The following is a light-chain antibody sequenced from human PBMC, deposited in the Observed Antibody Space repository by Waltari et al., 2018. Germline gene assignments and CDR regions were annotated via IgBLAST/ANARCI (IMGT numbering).Light chain of an antibody. Sequence: QSVLTQPPSASGTPGQRVTIPCSGSSSTLGSNTVNWYQQLPGTAPKLLIYSNNQRPSGVPGRFSGSKSGTSASLAISGLQSEDEADYYCAAWDDSLAWVFGGGTKLTVL. V-gene: IGLV1-44*01. CDR3: AAWDDSLAWV. CDR1: SSTLGSNT. CDR2: SNN. J-gene: IGLJ3*02.